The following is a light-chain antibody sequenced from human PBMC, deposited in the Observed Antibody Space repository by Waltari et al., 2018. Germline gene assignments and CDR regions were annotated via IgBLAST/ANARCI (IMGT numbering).Light chain of an antibody. CDR1: QSVLYSSNNKNY. V-gene: IGKV4-1*01. CDR2: WAS. J-gene: IGKJ4*01. CDR3: QQYYSTPPT. Sequence: DIVMTQSPDSLAVSLGERATLHCKASQSVLYSSNNKNYLAWYQQKPGQPPKLLIYWASTRESGVPDRFSGSGSGTDFTLTISSLRAEDVAVYYCQQYYSTPPTFGGGTKVEIK.